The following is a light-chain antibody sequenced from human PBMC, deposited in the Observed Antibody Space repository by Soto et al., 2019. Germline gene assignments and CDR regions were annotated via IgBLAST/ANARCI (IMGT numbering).Light chain of an antibody. CDR2: EVN. CDR3: SSFTSTNTWV. V-gene: IGLV2-14*01. CDR1: RSDVGGYNY. Sequence: QSALTQPASVSGSPGQSITISCTGTRSDVGGYNYVSWYQQHPGKAPKLMIFEVNNRPSGVSNRFSGSKSGNTASLTISGLQAEDEADYYCSSFTSTNTWVFGGGPKVTVL. J-gene: IGLJ3*02.